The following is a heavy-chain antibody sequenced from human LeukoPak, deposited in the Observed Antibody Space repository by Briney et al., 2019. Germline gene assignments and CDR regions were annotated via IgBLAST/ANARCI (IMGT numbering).Heavy chain of an antibody. D-gene: IGHD1-1*01. CDR1: PYTFNKYY. Sequence: ASVKVSCKASPYTFNKYYIHWVRQAPGQGLEWMGVINPSGRSASYAQRFQGRVTMTRDTSASTVYMDLSSLTSDDTAVYYCARDSVELERRNWFGPWGQGTLVTVSS. CDR2: INPSGRSA. CDR3: ARDSVELERRNWFGP. V-gene: IGHV1-46*02. J-gene: IGHJ5*02.